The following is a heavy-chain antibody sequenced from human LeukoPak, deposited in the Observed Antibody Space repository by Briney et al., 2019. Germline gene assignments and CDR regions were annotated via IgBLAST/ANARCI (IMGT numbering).Heavy chain of an antibody. D-gene: IGHD3-22*01. V-gene: IGHV3-23*01. Sequence: SGGSLRLSCAASGFTFSSYGMSWVRQAPGKGLEWVSAISGSGGSTYYADSVKGRFTISRDNSKNTLYLQMNSLRAEDTAVYYCAKDRERNYYDSSGYYFDAFDIWGQGTMVTVSS. CDR2: ISGSGGST. J-gene: IGHJ3*02. CDR1: GFTFSSYG. CDR3: AKDRERNYYDSSGYYFDAFDI.